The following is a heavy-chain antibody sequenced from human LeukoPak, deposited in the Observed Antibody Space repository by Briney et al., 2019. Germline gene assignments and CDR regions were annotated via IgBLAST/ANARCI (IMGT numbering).Heavy chain of an antibody. D-gene: IGHD4-17*01. CDR2: IIPILGIA. J-gene: IGHJ6*02. V-gene: IGHV1-69*04. Sequence: SVKVSCKASGGTFSSYAVSWVRQAPGQGLEWMGRIIPILGIANYAQKFQGRVTITADKSTSTAYMELSSLRSEDTAVYYCARYEHYGDLGGYGMDVWGQGTTVTVSS. CDR3: ARYEHYGDLGGYGMDV. CDR1: GGTFSSYA.